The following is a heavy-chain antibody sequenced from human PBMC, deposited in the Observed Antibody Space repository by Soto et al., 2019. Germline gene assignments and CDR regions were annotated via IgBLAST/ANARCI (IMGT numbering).Heavy chain of an antibody. D-gene: IGHD3-10*01. CDR3: ARDSPEYGTGSPLES. V-gene: IGHV3-53*01. J-gene: IGHJ4*02. CDR1: GFTVSRSY. Sequence: EVRLVEAGGGLMQPGGSLRLSCAGSGFTVSRSYMNWVRQAPGKGLEWLSIIYSGGSTKYADSVKDRFTISRDTSKNTVYLHMDRLRAEDTAVYYCARDSPEYGTGSPLESWAQRPLATVSS. CDR2: IYSGGST.